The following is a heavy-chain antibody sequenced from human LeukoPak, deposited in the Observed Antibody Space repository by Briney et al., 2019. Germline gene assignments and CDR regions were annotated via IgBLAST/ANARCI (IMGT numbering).Heavy chain of an antibody. V-gene: IGHV3-48*03. CDR2: ISTAGSTI. CDR1: GFTFSSYE. Sequence: SGGSLGLSCAASGFTFSSYEMNWVRQAPGKGLEWVSYISTAGSTIYYADSVKGRFTISRDNAKNSLYLQMNSLRAEDTAVYYCARGYNWNYPIDYWGQGTLVTVSS. D-gene: IGHD1-7*01. J-gene: IGHJ4*02. CDR3: ARGYNWNYPIDY.